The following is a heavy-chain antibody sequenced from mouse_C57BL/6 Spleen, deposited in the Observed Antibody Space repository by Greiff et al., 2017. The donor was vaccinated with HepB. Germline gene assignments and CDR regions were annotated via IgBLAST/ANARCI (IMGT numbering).Heavy chain of an antibody. V-gene: IGHV1-43*01. D-gene: IGHD1-1*01. J-gene: IGHJ4*01. CDR2: INPSTGGT. Sequence: VHVKQSGPELVKPGASVKISCKASGYSFTGYYMHWVKQSSEKSLEWIGEINPSTGGTSYNQKFKGKATLTVDKSSSTAYMQLKSLTSEDSAVYYCAREVLRYPMDYWGQGTSVTVSS. CDR3: AREVLRYPMDY. CDR1: GYSFTGYY.